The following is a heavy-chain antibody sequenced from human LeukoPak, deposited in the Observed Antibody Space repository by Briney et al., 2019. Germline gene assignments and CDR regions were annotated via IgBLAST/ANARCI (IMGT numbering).Heavy chain of an antibody. J-gene: IGHJ4*02. V-gene: IGHV3-53*01. CDR1: GFTVSSNF. CDR3: VRASSTTAAGLFDY. CDR2: IYSGGYT. Sequence: LSGGSLRLSCAASGFTVSSNFMSWVRQAPGKGLEWVSVIYSGGYTVYTDSVKGRFTISRDNSENTLYLQMNSLRADDTAAYYCVRASSTTAAGLFDYWGQGTLLTVSS. D-gene: IGHD6-13*01.